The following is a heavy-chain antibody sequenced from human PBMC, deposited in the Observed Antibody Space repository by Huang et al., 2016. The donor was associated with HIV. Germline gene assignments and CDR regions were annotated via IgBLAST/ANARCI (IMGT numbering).Heavy chain of an antibody. CDR3: ATSTPDVGAGVLRSAFDI. J-gene: IGHJ3*02. Sequence: VRWVELGAKLKRPGATGGVAYKVAEYTVVECSLHGVGQAPEKGLGWMGGFDPEAVETIYPQRLQGRVTMTEDTSTDTAYMELSSLRPEDTAVYYCATSTPDVGAGVLRSAFDIWGQGTMVTVSS. CDR2: FDPEAVET. D-gene: IGHD2-15*01. CDR1: EYTVVECS. V-gene: IGHV1-24*01.